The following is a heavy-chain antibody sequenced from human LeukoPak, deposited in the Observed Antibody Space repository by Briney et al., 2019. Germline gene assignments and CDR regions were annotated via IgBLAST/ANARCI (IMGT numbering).Heavy chain of an antibody. V-gene: IGHV1-2*02. CDR2: INPNSGGT. CDR1: GYTFTGYY. CDR3: ARGHHYYTLDV. J-gene: IGHJ6*02. Sequence: ASVKVSCKASGYTFTGYYMHWVRQAPGQGVEWMGWINPNSGGTEYAQKFHGRVTMTRDTSISTAYMDLSRLRSDDTAVYYCARGHHYYTLDVWGHGTTVTVSS.